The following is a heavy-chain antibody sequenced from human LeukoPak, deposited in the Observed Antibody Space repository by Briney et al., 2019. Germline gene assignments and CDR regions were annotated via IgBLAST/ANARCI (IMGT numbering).Heavy chain of an antibody. CDR1: GGSISSGSYY. CDR2: IYTSGST. J-gene: IGHJ5*02. Sequence: SETLSLTCTVSGGSISSGSYYWSWIRQPAGKGLEWIGRIYTSGSTNYNPSLKSRVTISVDTSKNQFSLKLSSVTAADTAVYYCVRDDLYWFDPWGQGTLVTVSS. D-gene: IGHD3/OR15-3a*01. CDR3: VRDDLYWFDP. V-gene: IGHV4-61*02.